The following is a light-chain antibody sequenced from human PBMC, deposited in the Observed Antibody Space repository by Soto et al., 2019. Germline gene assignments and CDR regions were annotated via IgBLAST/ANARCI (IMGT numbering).Light chain of an antibody. V-gene: IGKV3-11*01. Sequence: EVVLTQSPATLSLSPGERATLSCTASQSISTYLTWYQHKPGQAPRLLIYDASRRAPGIPARFSGSVSGTDFTLTISSLEPEDFAVYYCQQRRNWPPLTFGGGTKVEIK. CDR2: DAS. CDR1: QSISTY. CDR3: QQRRNWPPLT. J-gene: IGKJ4*01.